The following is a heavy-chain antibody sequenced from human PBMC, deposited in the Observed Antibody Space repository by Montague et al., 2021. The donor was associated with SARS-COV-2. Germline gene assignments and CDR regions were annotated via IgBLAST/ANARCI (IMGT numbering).Heavy chain of an antibody. V-gene: IGHV4-59*12. J-gene: IGHJ5*02. D-gene: IGHD2-2*02. Sequence: SETLSLTCTVSGGSISSYYWSWIRQPPGKGLEWIGYIYYSGSTNYNPSLKSRVTISVDTFKNQFSLKLSSVTAADTAVYYCASLTLGYCSSTSCYSDWFDPWGQGTLVTVSS. CDR1: GGSISSYY. CDR3: ASLTLGYCSSTSCYSDWFDP. CDR2: IYYSGST.